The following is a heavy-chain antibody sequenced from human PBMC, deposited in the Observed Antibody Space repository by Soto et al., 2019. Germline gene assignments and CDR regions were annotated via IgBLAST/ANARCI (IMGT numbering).Heavy chain of an antibody. J-gene: IGHJ4*02. V-gene: IGHV2-5*02. CDR3: AHRIGESYYAY. Sequence: QITLKESGPTVVKPTQTLTLTCTFSGFSFSTSGVGVGWIRQPPGKALEWLALIYCDDTKRYSPSLKSRLTITKGTSKNQVVLTMTNMDPVDTATYYCAHRIGESYYAYWGQGALITVSS. CDR2: IYCDDTK. D-gene: IGHD3-16*01. CDR1: GFSFSTSGVG.